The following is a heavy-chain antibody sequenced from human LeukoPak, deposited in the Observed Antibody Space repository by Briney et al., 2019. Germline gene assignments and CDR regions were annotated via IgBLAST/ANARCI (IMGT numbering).Heavy chain of an antibody. CDR3: ARRTHYLAFDY. V-gene: IGHV3-7*01. Sequence: GGSLRLSCAASGFTFSTFAMIWVRQPPGKGLEWVANIKEDGSEKYYVDSVKGRFTISRDNAKNSLYLQMSSLGAEDTAIYYCARRTHYLAFDYWGQGTLVTVSS. J-gene: IGHJ4*02. CDR2: IKEDGSEK. D-gene: IGHD1-26*01. CDR1: GFTFSTFA.